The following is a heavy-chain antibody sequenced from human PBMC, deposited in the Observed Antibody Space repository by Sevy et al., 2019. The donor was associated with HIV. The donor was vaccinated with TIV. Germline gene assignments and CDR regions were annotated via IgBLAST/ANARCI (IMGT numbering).Heavy chain of an antibody. V-gene: IGHV3-30-3*01. Sequence: GGSLRLSCAASGFTFNFFSNHWGRQAPGKGLEWVATIAFYGSNEHYADSVKGRFTISRDNSKNSLFLQMNSLRADDSAVYYCALERLSSAVAEYFHNWGQGTLVTVSS. CDR3: ALERLSSAVAEYFHN. CDR2: IAFYGSNE. CDR1: GFTFNFFS. D-gene: IGHD1-1*01. J-gene: IGHJ1*01.